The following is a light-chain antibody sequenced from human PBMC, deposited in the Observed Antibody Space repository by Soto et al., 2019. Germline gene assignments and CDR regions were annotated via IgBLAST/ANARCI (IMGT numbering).Light chain of an antibody. CDR2: GAS. CDR1: QSVSSN. CDR3: QQYNNWPPLT. Sequence: EIVMTQSPATLSVSPGERATLSCRASQSVSSNLAWDQQKSGQAPRLLIYGASTRAPSIPARFSGSGSGTEFTLTISSLQSEDFAVYYCQQYNNWPPLTFGGGTKVEIK. V-gene: IGKV3-15*01. J-gene: IGKJ4*01.